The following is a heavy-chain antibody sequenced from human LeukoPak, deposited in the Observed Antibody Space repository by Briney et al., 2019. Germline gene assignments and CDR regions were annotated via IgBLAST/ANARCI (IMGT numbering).Heavy chain of an antibody. CDR1: GFTFSNAW. Sequence: GGSLRLSCAASGFTFSNAWMSWVRQAPGKGLEWVGRIKSKTDGGTTDYAAPVKGRFTISRDDSKNTLYLQMNSLKTEDTAVYYCTTRYCSSTSCYGYYFDYWGQGTLVTVSS. D-gene: IGHD2-2*01. V-gene: IGHV3-15*01. J-gene: IGHJ4*02. CDR2: IKSKTDGGTT. CDR3: TTRYCSSTSCYGYYFDY.